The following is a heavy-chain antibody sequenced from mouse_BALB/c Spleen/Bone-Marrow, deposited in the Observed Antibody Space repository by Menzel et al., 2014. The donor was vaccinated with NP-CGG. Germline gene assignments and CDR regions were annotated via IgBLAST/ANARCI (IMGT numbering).Heavy chain of an antibody. CDR2: IRNKAYGYTI. J-gene: IGHJ4*01. Sequence: EVHLVESGGGLVQPGGSLRLSCTTSGFTFTDYYMSWVRQPPGKALEWLAFIRNKAYGYTIEYSASVRGRFTISRDNSQSILYLQMNTLRAEDSATYYCARFPMDYWGQGTSVTVSS. CDR1: GFTFTDYY. V-gene: IGHV7-3*02. CDR3: ARFPMDY.